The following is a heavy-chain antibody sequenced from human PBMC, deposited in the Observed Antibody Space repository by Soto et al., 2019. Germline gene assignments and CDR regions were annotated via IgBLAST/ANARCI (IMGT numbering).Heavy chain of an antibody. CDR1: GASISSYNY. V-gene: IGHV4-39*01. J-gene: IGHJ6*02. CDR2: IIYSGDI. CDR3: HARGPLPTAGNGEYYYYGMDV. D-gene: IGHD1-26*01. Sequence: SETLSLTCNVSGASISSYNYWGWFRQPPGKGLEWIGSIIYSGDIMYNPSLQSRLTLFVDTSKNQFSLKLSSVTAADTAVYYCHARGPLPTAGNGEYYYYGMDVWGQGTTVTVSS.